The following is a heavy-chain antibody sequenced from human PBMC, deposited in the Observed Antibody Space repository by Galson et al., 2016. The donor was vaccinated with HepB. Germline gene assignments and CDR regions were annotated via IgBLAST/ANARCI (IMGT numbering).Heavy chain of an antibody. V-gene: IGHV3-74*01. D-gene: IGHD3-10*01. Sequence: SLRLSCAASGFTFSTYWMHWVRQAPGKGLVWVSRINSDGSSTGFAESMKGRFTISRDNAKNTLYLQMNSLRAEDTAVYYCASSVRGSGSPPGGYWGQGILVTVSS. J-gene: IGHJ4*02. CDR1: GFTFSTYW. CDR3: ASSVRGSGSPPGGY. CDR2: INSDGSST.